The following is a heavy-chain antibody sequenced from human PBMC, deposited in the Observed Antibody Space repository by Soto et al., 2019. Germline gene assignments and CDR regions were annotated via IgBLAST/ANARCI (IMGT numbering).Heavy chain of an antibody. D-gene: IGHD2-15*01. V-gene: IGHV3-33*01. J-gene: IGHJ4*02. Sequence: QVQLVESGGGVVQPERSLRLSCAASGFTFSRQAMHWVRQAPGRGLEWVAVIWYHGVDKYYADSVKGRFTISRDNSKNTVYLQMNSRRGEDTAGYYCATGFLGLCTGGNCPLDSWGQGRLVTVSS. CDR3: ATGFLGLCTGGNCPLDS. CDR1: GFTFSRQA. CDR2: IWYHGVDK.